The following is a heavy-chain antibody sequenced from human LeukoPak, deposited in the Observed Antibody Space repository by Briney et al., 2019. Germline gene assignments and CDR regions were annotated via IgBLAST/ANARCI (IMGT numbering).Heavy chain of an antibody. J-gene: IGHJ4*02. CDR2: VCYTGSS. Sequence: SETLSLTCTVSGDSISSSHWSWIRQPPGKGLEWIGYVCYTGSSYYNPSLKSRATTSIDMSKNQFSLKLTSMTAADTAVYYCAGYGSGSYYKAFDFWGQGILVTVSS. CDR3: AGYGSGSYYKAFDF. V-gene: IGHV4-59*01. D-gene: IGHD3-10*01. CDR1: GDSISSSH.